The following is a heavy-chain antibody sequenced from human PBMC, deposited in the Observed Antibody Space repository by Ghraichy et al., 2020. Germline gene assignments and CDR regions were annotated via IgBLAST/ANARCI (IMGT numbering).Heavy chain of an antibody. V-gene: IGHV4-4*07. CDR3: ATLAPYCSSTSCPADY. D-gene: IGHD2-2*01. Sequence: ETLSLTCTVSGGSISSYYWSWIRQPAGKGLEWIGRIYTSGSTNYNPSLKSRVTMSVDTSKNQFSLKLSSVTAADTAVYYCATLAPYCSSTSCPADYWGQGTLVTVSS. CDR1: GGSISSYY. CDR2: IYTSGST. J-gene: IGHJ4*02.